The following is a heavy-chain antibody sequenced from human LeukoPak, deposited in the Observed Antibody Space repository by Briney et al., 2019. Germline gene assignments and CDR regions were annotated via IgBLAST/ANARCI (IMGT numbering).Heavy chain of an antibody. CDR3: ARDRGGLTGCDAFDI. D-gene: IGHD3-9*01. CDR1: GLTFSSYW. J-gene: IGHJ3*02. CDR2: INSEGSST. Sequence: GGSLRLSCAASGLTFSSYWMHWVRQAPGKGLVWVSRINSEGSSTSYADSVKGRFTISRDNAKNTLYLQMNSLRVEETAVYCCARDRGGLTGCDAFDIWGQGTMVTVSS. V-gene: IGHV3-74*01.